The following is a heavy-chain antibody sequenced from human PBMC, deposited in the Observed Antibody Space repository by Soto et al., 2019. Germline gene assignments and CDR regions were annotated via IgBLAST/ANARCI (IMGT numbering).Heavy chain of an antibody. D-gene: IGHD2-8*01. J-gene: IGHJ2*01. CDR2: IYDIGTT. Sequence: SETLSLTCTVSGDSISGHYWSWIRQPPEKGLEWIAYIYDIGTTNYNPSLKSRVTISKDTSKNQFSLNLNSVTAADTAVYYCARLGRVLMTSPLYYYFDLWGRGTLVTVSS. V-gene: IGHV4-59*08. CDR3: ARLGRVLMTSPLYYYFDL. CDR1: GDSISGHY.